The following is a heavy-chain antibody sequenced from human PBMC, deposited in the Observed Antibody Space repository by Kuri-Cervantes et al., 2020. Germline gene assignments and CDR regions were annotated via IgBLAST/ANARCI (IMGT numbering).Heavy chain of an antibody. Sequence: GESLKISCAASGFTFSSYWMSWVRQAPGKGLEWVANIKRDGSEKYYVDSVKGRFTISRDNAKNSLYLQMNSLRAEDTAVYYCARDSSSWYEFDYWGQGTLVTVSS. CDR3: ARDSSSWYEFDY. CDR1: GFTFSSYW. CDR2: IKRDGSEK. V-gene: IGHV3-7*04. J-gene: IGHJ4*02. D-gene: IGHD6-13*01.